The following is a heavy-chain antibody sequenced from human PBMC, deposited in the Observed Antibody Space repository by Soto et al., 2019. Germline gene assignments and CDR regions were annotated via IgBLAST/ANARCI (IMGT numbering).Heavy chain of an antibody. D-gene: IGHD2-2*01. CDR2: ISAYNGNT. CDR1: GYTFTNYG. V-gene: IGHV1-18*01. J-gene: IGHJ4*02. Sequence: QVQLVQSGAEVKKPGASVKVSCKASGYTFTNYGISWVRQAPGQGLEWMGWISAYNGNTDYAQKLQGRVTMTTDTSPSTAYMELRSLRSDDTAVYYCARVGAYCVNTSCHDYWGQGTLVTVSS. CDR3: ARVGAYCVNTSCHDY.